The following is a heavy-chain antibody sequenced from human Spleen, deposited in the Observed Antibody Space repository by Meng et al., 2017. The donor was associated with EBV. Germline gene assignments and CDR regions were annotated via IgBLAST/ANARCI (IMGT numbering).Heavy chain of an antibody. J-gene: IGHJ5*02. CDR1: GYTFTSYA. D-gene: IGHD6-19*01. CDR3: ARDSSGDSRRFDP. Sequence: QVQLVQSGAEVKKPXXSVKVXCEASGYTFTSYAMHWVRQAPGQRLEWMGWITVGNGDTKYSQKFHGRVTITRDTSATTAYMELSSLTSEDTAVYYCARDSSGDSRRFDPWGQGTLGTVSS. CDR2: ITVGNGDT. V-gene: IGHV1-3*01.